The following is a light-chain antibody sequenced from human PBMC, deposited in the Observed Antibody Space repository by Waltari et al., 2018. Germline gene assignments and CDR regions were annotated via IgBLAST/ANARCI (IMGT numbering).Light chain of an antibody. CDR2: KVS. CDR3: LQSIHWPWT. V-gene: IGKV2-30*02. Sequence: DVVMTQSPLSLPVTLGQPASISCKSSLSLVHSDGNTYLNWFHQRPGQSPRRLIYKVSNRDSGVPDRFSGSGSGTDFTLEISRVEAEDVGIYYCLQSIHWPWTFGQGTKVDIK. CDR1: LSLVHSDGNTY. J-gene: IGKJ1*01.